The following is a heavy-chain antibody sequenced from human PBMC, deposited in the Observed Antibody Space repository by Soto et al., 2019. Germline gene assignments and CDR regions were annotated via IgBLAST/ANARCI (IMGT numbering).Heavy chain of an antibody. CDR2: ISAYNGNT. J-gene: IGHJ4*02. V-gene: IGHV1-18*01. CDR3: ARDQGIGSAGSLSDY. D-gene: IGHD6-13*01. Sequence: GVSVEVSCKASGYTFTRYGISWVRQAPAQGIEWMGWISAYNGNTNYAQKLQGRVTRTTVSSTRTANLEPRSLRSDDTAVYYCARDQGIGSAGSLSDYWGQGTLVTVSS. CDR1: GYTFTRYG.